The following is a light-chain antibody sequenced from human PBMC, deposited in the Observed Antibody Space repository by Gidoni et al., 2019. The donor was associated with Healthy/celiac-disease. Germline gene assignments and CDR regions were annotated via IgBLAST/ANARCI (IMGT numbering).Light chain of an antibody. CDR3: QQYYSTPLT. CDR2: WAS. V-gene: IGKV4-1*01. J-gene: IGKJ4*01. CDR1: QSVLYSSNNKNY. Sequence: DIVMNQSPDSLAVSLGERATINCKSSQSVLYSSNNKNYLAWYQQKPGQPPKLLIYWASTRESGVPDRFSGSGFGTDFTLNSSSLQAEDVAVYYCQQYYSTPLTFGGGTKVEIK.